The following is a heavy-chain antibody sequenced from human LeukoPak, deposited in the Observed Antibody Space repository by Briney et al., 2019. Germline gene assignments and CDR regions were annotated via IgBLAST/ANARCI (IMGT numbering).Heavy chain of an antibody. CDR3: ARYYYSSGHDWFDP. Sequence: PSETLSLTCTVSGASISGSNYYWSWIRQPPGKGLEWIVYIFYSGSTYYNPSLKSRVMISVDTSKNQFSLNVNSVTAADTAVYYCARYYYSSGHDWFDPWGQGTLVIVSS. D-gene: IGHD3-10*01. CDR1: GASISGSNYY. J-gene: IGHJ5*02. V-gene: IGHV4-30-4*01. CDR2: IFYSGST.